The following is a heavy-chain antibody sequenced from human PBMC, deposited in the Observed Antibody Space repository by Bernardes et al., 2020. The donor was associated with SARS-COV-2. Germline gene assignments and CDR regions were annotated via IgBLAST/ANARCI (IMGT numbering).Heavy chain of an antibody. D-gene: IGHD3-9*01. Sequence: ASLKDSCKASGYTFTSYAMNWVRQAPGQGLEWMGWINTNTGNPTYAQGFTGRFVFSLDTSVSTAYLQISSLKAEDTAVYYCARVNDIGGMDVWGQGTTVTVSS. CDR2: INTNTGNP. V-gene: IGHV7-4-1*02. CDR3: ARVNDIGGMDV. J-gene: IGHJ6*02. CDR1: GYTFTSYA.